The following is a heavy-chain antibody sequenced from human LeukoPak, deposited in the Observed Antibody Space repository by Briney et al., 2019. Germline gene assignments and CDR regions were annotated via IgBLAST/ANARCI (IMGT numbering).Heavy chain of an antibody. CDR1: GGTFSSYT. CDR3: ARDLEVSNWDIVVVPAAINYYYYGMDV. Sequence: SVKVSCKASGGTFSSYTISWVRQAPGQGLEWMGRIIPILGIANYAQKFQGRVTITADKSTSTAYMELSSLRSEDTAVYYCARDLEVSNWDIVVVPAAINYYYYGMDVRGQGTTVTVSS. D-gene: IGHD2-2*01. V-gene: IGHV1-69*04. CDR2: IIPILGIA. J-gene: IGHJ6*02.